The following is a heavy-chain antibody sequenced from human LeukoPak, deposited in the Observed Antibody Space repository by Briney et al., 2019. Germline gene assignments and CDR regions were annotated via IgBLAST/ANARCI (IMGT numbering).Heavy chain of an antibody. CDR2: ISHSGGRT. CDR1: GFIFNNYD. D-gene: IGHD2-15*01. CDR3: AKADRVASAATLDY. Sequence: PGGSLRLSCAASGFIFNNYDMSWVRQAPGKGLEWVSTISHSGGRTYYADSLEGRFAISRDNSKNTLFLQMNSLRAEDTAVYYCAKADRVASAATLDYWGQGTLVTVSS. J-gene: IGHJ4*02. V-gene: IGHV3-23*01.